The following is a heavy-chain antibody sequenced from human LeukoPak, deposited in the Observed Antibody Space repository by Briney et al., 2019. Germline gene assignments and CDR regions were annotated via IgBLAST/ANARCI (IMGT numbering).Heavy chain of an antibody. D-gene: IGHD3-22*01. Sequence: SETLSLTCTVSGGSMSVYYWNWVRQSAGKGLEWIGRMHSSGSTNYNPSLKSRVTMSIDTSEKQFSLKLRSVTAADTALYFCARGYSDGTGYNYPSFDYWGQGVLVTVSS. J-gene: IGHJ4*02. CDR1: GGSMSVYY. CDR3: ARGYSDGTGYNYPSFDY. V-gene: IGHV4-4*07. CDR2: MHSSGST.